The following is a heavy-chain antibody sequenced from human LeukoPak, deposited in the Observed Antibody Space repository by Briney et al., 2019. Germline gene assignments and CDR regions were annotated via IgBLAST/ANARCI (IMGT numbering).Heavy chain of an antibody. Sequence: SQTLSLTCTVSGGSISSGSYYWSWIRQPAGKGLEWIGRIYTSGSTNYNPSLKSRVTISVDTSKNQFSLKLSSVTAADTAVYYCARDWADYYDFNWFDPWGQGTLVTVSS. CDR3: ARDWADYYDFNWFDP. CDR2: IYTSGST. CDR1: GGSISSGSYY. D-gene: IGHD3-3*01. J-gene: IGHJ5*02. V-gene: IGHV4-61*02.